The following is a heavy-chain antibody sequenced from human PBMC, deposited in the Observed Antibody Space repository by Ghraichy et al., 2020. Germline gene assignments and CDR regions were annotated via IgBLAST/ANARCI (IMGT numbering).Heavy chain of an antibody. CDR2: ISGSGGST. J-gene: IGHJ5*02. CDR3: AKDVGGTYYYGSGSVDP. CDR1: GFTFSSYA. D-gene: IGHD3-10*01. V-gene: IGHV3-23*01. Sequence: GESLNISCAASGFTFSSYAMSWVRQAPGKGLEWVSAISGSGGSTYYADSVKGRFTISRDNSKNTLYLQMNSLRAEDTAVYYCAKDVGGTYYYGSGSVDPWGQGTLVTVSS.